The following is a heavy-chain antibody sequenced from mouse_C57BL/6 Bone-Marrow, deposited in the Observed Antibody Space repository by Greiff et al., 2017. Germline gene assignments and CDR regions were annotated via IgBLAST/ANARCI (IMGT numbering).Heavy chain of an antibody. V-gene: IGHV1-85*01. Sequence: VQLQQSGPELVKPGASVKLSCKASGYTFTRYAINWVKQRPGQGLAWIGWIYPRDGSTKYNEKFKGKATLTVDTSSSTAYMELHSLTSEDSAVYFCARSAFGDYWGQGTTLTVSS. CDR1: GYTFTRYA. CDR3: ARSAFGDY. CDR2: IYPRDGST. J-gene: IGHJ2*01.